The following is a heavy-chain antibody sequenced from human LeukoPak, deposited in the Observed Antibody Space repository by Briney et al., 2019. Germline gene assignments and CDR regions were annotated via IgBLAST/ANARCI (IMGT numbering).Heavy chain of an antibody. CDR3: AKDAFGSTSSSCYGAPGGFDI. J-gene: IGHJ3*02. V-gene: IGHV3-9*01. D-gene: IGHD6-13*01. CDR2: ISWNSGSI. CDR1: GFTFDDYA. Sequence: GRSLRLSCAASGFTFDDYAMHWVRQAPGKGLEWVSGISWNSGSIGYADSVKGRFTISRDNAKNSLYLQMNSLRAEDTALYYCAKDAFGSTSSSCYGAPGGFDIWGQGTMVTVSS.